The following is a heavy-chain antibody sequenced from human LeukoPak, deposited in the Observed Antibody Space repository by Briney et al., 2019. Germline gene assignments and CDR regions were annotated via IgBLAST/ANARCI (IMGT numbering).Heavy chain of an antibody. V-gene: IGHV1-2*02. D-gene: IGHD3-22*01. J-gene: IGHJ4*02. CDR2: VNPTSGGT. CDR3: ARVYYYYDSSGILTLYFDY. CDR1: GYTFTSYY. Sequence: GASVKVSCKTSGYTFTSYYMHWVRQAPGQGLEWMGWVNPTSGGTNYAQKFQGRVTMTRDTSISTAYMELSRLRSDDTAVCYCARVYYYYDSSGILTLYFDYWGQGTLVTVSS.